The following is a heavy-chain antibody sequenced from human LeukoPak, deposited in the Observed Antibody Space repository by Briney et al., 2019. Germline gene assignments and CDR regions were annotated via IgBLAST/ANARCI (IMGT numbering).Heavy chain of an antibody. CDR3: ARGGGYYYDSSGYYYDWFDP. J-gene: IGHJ5*02. V-gene: IGHV4-61*02. Sequence: SQTLSLTCTVSGGSISSGSYYWSWLRQPAGTGLEWIGRIYTGGSTNYNPSLKSRVTISVDTSKNQFSLKLSSVTAADTAVYYCARGGGYYYDSSGYYYDWFDPWGQGTLVTVSS. D-gene: IGHD3-22*01. CDR2: IYTGGST. CDR1: GGSISSGSYY.